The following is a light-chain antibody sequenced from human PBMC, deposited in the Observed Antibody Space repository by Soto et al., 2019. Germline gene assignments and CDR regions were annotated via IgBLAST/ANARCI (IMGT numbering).Light chain of an antibody. J-gene: IGKJ2*01. V-gene: IGKV1-39*01. CDR2: GAV. CDR3: LQTYSAPYT. Sequence: DIQMTQSPSSLSAFVGDRVTITCRASQAITSYLNWYQEKPGKAPKLLIYGAVILPSGVPSRFSGSGSGRDFTLTINSLQPEDCATYSCLQTYSAPYTFGQGTKLEI. CDR1: QAITSY.